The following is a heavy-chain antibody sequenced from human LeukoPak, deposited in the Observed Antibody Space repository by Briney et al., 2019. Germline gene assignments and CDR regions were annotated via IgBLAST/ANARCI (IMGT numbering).Heavy chain of an antibody. CDR3: AKDLNYGSGSYLFDY. Sequence: GRSLRLSCAASGFTFDDYAMHWVRQAPGKGLEWVSGISWNSGSIGYADSVKGRFTISRDNAKNSLYLQMNSLRAEDTALYYCAKDLNYGSGSYLFDYWGQGTLVTVSS. D-gene: IGHD3-10*01. CDR2: ISWNSGSI. J-gene: IGHJ4*02. V-gene: IGHV3-9*01. CDR1: GFTFDDYA.